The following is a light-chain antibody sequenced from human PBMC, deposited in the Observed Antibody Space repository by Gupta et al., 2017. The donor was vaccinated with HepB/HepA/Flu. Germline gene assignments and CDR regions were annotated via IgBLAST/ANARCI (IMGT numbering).Light chain of an antibody. J-gene: IGKJ1*01. V-gene: IGKV1-5*03. CDR3: QQYESFRT. CDR2: AAS. Sequence: DIQMTQSPSTLSASVGDRVTITCRASQSVGSWLAWYQQKPGRAPNLLIYAASILESGVPSRFSGSGYGTEFTLTINGLQPDDFATYYCQQYESFRTFGRGTKVEIK. CDR1: QSVGSW.